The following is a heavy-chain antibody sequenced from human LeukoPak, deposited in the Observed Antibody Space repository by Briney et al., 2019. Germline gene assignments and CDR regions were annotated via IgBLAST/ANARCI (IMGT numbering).Heavy chain of an antibody. V-gene: IGHV6-1*01. D-gene: IGHD3-10*01. J-gene: IGHJ4*02. CDR2: KYYRHKWYN. CDR3: ARGLSIRGVRHIDY. CDR1: GDSVSSNNAA. Sequence: SQTLSLTCAISGDSVSSNNAAWNWISQSPSRGLVWLGRKYYRHKWYNDYAVSVKSRITINPATSKNHYSLQLNSVPPEDTAVYYCARGLSIRGVRHIDYWGQGTLVTV.